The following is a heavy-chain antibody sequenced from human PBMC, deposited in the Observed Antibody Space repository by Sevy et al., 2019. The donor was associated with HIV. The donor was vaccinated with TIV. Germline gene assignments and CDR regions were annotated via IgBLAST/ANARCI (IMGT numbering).Heavy chain of an antibody. CDR3: ATKEPGYYDSSGYSTQYFQH. V-gene: IGHV3-30*03. CDR1: GFTFSSYG. CDR2: ISYDGSNK. D-gene: IGHD3-22*01. Sequence: GGSLRLSCAASGFTFSSYGMHWVRQAPGKGLEWVAVISYDGSNKYYADSVKGRFTISRDNSKNTLYLQMNSLRADDTAVYYCATKEPGYYDSSGYSTQYFQHWGQGTLVTVSS. J-gene: IGHJ1*01.